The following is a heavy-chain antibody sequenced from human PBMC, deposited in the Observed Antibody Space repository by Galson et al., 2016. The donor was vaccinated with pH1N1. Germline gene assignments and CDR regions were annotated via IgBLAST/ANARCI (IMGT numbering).Heavy chain of an antibody. J-gene: IGHJ4*02. CDR2: LYTSGST. CDR3: ARDRVALTGIFGY. V-gene: IGHV4-61*02. D-gene: IGHD3-10*01. Sequence: TLSLTCTVSGGSISSGSYYWNWIRQPAGEGLEWIGRLYTSGSTTYNPSLKSRVTMSVDTSKNQFSLRLTSVTAAATAVYYCARDRVALTGIFGYWGQGTLVTVSS. CDR1: GGSISSGSYY.